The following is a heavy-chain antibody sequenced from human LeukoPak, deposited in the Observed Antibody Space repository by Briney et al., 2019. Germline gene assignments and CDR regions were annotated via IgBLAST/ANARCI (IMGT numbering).Heavy chain of an antibody. CDR1: GFTFSSYE. CDR2: ISSSGSTI. J-gene: IGHJ1*01. D-gene: IGHD3-22*01. Sequence: PGGSLRLSCAASGFTFSSYEMNWVRQAPGKGLEWVSYISSSGSTIYYADSVKGRFTISRDNSKNTLYLQMNSLRAEDTAVYYCAKERDPYYYDSSGYLQHWGQGTLVTVSS. V-gene: IGHV3-48*03. CDR3: AKERDPYYYDSSGYLQH.